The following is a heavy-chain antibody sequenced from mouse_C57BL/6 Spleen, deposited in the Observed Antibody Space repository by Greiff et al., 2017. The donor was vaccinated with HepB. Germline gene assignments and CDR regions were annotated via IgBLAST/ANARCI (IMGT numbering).Heavy chain of an antibody. CDR1: GYAFSSSW. Sequence: VQLQQSGPELVKPGASVKISCKASGYAFSSSWMNWVKQRPGKGLEWIGRIYPGDGDTNYNGKFKGKATLTADKSSSTAYMQLSSLTSEDSAVYFCARGGDYEGYWGQGTSVTVSS. J-gene: IGHJ4*01. CDR2: IYPGDGDT. D-gene: IGHD2-4*01. CDR3: ARGGDYEGY. V-gene: IGHV1-82*01.